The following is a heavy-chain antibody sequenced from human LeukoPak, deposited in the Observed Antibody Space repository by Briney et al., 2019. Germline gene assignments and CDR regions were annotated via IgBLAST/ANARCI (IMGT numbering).Heavy chain of an antibody. CDR3: ATSWGPDTSAFRWGRDGMDV. D-gene: IGHD3-16*01. V-gene: IGHV3-33*01. CDR1: GFTFSSYG. J-gene: IGHJ6*02. CDR2: IWYDGSNK. Sequence: PGRSLRLSCAASGFTFSSYGMHWVRQAPGKGLEWVAVIWYDGSNKYYADSVKGRFTIYRDNSKNTQYLQMNSLRAEDTAVYYCATSWGPDTSAFRWGRDGMDVWGQGTTVIVS.